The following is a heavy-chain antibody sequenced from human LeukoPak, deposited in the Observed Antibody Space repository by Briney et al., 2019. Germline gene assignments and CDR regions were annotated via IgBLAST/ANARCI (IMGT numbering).Heavy chain of an antibody. CDR3: AKGSGYAAQYYYYYMDV. D-gene: IGHD5-12*01. CDR1: GFTFSSYA. J-gene: IGHJ6*03. Sequence: GGSLRLSCAASGFTFSSYAMHWVRQAPGKGLEWVAVISYDGSNKYYADSVKGRFTISRDNSKNTLYLHVNSLRPEDTAVYYCAKGSGYAAQYYYYYMDVWGKGTTVTISS. CDR2: ISYDGSNK. V-gene: IGHV3-30*04.